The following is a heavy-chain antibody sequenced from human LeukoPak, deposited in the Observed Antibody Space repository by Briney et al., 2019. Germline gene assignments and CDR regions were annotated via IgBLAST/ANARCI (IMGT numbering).Heavy chain of an antibody. D-gene: IGHD4-11*01. CDR2: IWYDGSNK. J-gene: IGHJ4*02. Sequence: GRSLRLSCAASGFTFSNYGMHWVRQAPGKGLEWVALIWYDGSNKYYTDSVKGRLTISRDNSKDTLFLQMNGLRAEDTAVYYCAREGPRSNSQFDYWGQGTLVTVSS. CDR3: AREGPRSNSQFDY. V-gene: IGHV3-33*01. CDR1: GFTFSNYG.